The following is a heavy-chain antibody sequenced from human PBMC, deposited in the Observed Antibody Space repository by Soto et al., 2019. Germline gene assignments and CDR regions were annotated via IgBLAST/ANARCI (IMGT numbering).Heavy chain of an antibody. V-gene: IGHV1-2*02. CDR2: INLNSGDT. CDR3: ARDLGGYDLYGPDT. D-gene: IGHD5-12*01. CDR1: GDTFTHSS. Sequence: ASVKVSCKTSGDTFTHSSMHWVRQAPGQGREWMGWINLNSGDTNYAEKFRGRVTMTRDTSIITAYMELTRLKSDDTAVYYCARDLGGYDLYGPDTWGQGXLVTVYS. J-gene: IGHJ5*02.